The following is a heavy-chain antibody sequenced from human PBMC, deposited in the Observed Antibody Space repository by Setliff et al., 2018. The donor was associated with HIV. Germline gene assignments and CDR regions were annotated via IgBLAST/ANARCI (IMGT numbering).Heavy chain of an antibody. V-gene: IGHV4-59*11. CDR3: ARDHNSGTSHALDL. D-gene: IGHD1-26*01. CDR1: GDPINSHY. J-gene: IGHJ3*01. Sequence: PSETLSLTCTVSGDPINSHYWSWIRQPPGEGLEWIGHISYNEYTNYNPSLKSRVTISLDTSKKHFSLDLYSVTAADTAVYYCARDHNSGTSHALDLWGQGTKVTVSS. CDR2: ISYNEYT.